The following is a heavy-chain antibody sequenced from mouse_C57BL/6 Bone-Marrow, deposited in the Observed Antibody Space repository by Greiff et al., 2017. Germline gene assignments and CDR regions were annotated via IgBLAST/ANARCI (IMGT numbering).Heavy chain of an antibody. V-gene: IGHV1-85*01. D-gene: IGHD1-1*01. CDR2: IYPRDGST. CDR1: GYTFTSYD. Sequence: QVQLQQSGPELVKPGASVKLSCKASGYTFTSYDINWVKQRPGQGLEWIGWIYPRDGSTKYNEKFKGTATLTVDTSSSTAYMELHSLTSEDSAVYFCERLELDGSSGDWYLDVWGTGTTVTVSS. J-gene: IGHJ1*03. CDR3: ERLELDGSSGDWYLDV.